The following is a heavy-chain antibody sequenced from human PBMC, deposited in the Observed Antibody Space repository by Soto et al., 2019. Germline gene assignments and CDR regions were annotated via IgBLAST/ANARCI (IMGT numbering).Heavy chain of an antibody. Sequence: QVQLVQSGAEVKKPGASVKVSCKASGYTFTDYYMHWVRQAPGQGLEWMAWINPNSGATNYAQKFQGRVTMTRDTSFSTAYMELSSLTSDDTAVYYCASGGGGAYSAFDPWGQGTLVTVSS. CDR3: ASGGGGAYSAFDP. D-gene: IGHD2-15*01. J-gene: IGHJ5*02. CDR2: INPNSGAT. CDR1: GYTFTDYY. V-gene: IGHV1-2*02.